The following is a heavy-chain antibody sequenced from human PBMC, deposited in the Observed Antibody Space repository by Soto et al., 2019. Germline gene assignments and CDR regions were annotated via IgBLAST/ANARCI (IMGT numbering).Heavy chain of an antibody. CDR3: AKDQVYGDYPDY. D-gene: IGHD4-17*01. CDR2: ISGSGGST. Sequence: GGSLTLSCAASGFTFSSYAMSWVRQAPGKGLEWVSAISGSGGSTYYADSVKGRFTISRDNSKNTLYLQMNSLRAEDTAVYYCAKDQVYGDYPDYWGQGTLVTVSS. J-gene: IGHJ4*02. CDR1: GFTFSSYA. V-gene: IGHV3-23*01.